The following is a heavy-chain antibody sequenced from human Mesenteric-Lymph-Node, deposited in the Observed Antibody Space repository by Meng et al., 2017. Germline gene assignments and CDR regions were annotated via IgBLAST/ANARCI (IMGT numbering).Heavy chain of an antibody. CDR1: GGTFSSYA. D-gene: IGHD3-3*01. CDR2: IIPIFGTA. J-gene: IGHJ5*02. V-gene: IGHV1-69*13. CDR3: ARSIPTLRFLEWFCWFDP. Sequence: SVKVSCKASGGTFSSYAISWVRQAPGQGLEWMGGIIPIFGTANYAQKFQGRVTITADESTSTAYMELSSLRSADTAVYYCARSIPTLRFLEWFCWFDPWGQGTLVTVSS.